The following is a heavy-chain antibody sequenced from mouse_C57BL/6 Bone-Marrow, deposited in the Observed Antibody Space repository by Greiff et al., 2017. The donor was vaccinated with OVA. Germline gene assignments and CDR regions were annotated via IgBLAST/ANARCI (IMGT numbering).Heavy chain of an antibody. D-gene: IGHD1-1*01. CDR1: GYTFTSYW. Sequence: QLQQPGAELVKPGASVKMSCKASGYTFTSYWITWVKQRPGQGLEWFGDIYPGSGSTNYNEKFKSKATLTVDTSSCTAYMQLSSLTSADAAVYYCARGSYYGWYVDVWGTGTTVTVSS. V-gene: IGHV1-55*01. CDR3: ARGSYYGWYVDV. J-gene: IGHJ1*03. CDR2: IYPGSGST.